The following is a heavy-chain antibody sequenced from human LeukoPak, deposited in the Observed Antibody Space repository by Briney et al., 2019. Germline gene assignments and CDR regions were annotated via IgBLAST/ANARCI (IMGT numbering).Heavy chain of an antibody. D-gene: IGHD4-11*01. V-gene: IGHV3-30-3*01. CDR2: ISYDGSIK. J-gene: IGHJ4*02. CDR3: ARAPYLYSNHFDY. Sequence: GGSLRLSCAASGFTFGSYAMHWVRQAPGKGLEWVAVISYDGSIKYYADSVKGRFTISRDNSKNTLYLQMNSLRAEDTAVYYCARAPYLYSNHFDYWGQGTLVTVSS. CDR1: GFTFGSYA.